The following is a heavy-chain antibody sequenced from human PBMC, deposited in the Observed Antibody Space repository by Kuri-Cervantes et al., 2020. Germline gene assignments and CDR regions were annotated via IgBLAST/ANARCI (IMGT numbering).Heavy chain of an antibody. V-gene: IGHV3-7*01. CDR1: GFTFSSYW. D-gene: IGHD3-3*01. CDR2: IKQDGSEK. Sequence: GESLKISCAASGFTFSSYWMSWVRQAPGKGLEWVANIKQDGSEKYYVDSLKGRFTISRDNAKNSLYLQMNSLRAEDTAVYYCVFGIRRYFDYWGQGTLVTVSS. J-gene: IGHJ4*02. CDR3: VFGIRRYFDY.